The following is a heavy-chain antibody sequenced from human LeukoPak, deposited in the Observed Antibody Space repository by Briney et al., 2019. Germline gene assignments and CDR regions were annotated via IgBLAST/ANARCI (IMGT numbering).Heavy chain of an antibody. CDR3: ARALTGAFDY. D-gene: IGHD3-9*01. J-gene: IGHJ4*02. CDR2: IYYGGST. CDR1: GGSISSYY. V-gene: IGHV4-59*01. Sequence: SETLSLTCTVSGGSISSYYWSWIRQPPGKGLEWIGYIYYGGSTNYNPSLKSRVTISVDTSKNQFSLKLSSVTAADTAVYYCARALTGAFDYWGQGTLVTVSS.